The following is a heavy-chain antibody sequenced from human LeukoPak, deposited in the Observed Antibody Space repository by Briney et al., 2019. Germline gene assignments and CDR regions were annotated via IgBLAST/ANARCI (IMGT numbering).Heavy chain of an antibody. D-gene: IGHD6-19*01. CDR3: ARDLSPDTSGFYLDAFDA. CDR1: GFTFGDYW. Sequence: GGSLRLSCTAWGFTFGDYWMTWVRQSPGKGLEWVANIQQDGSVTHYMDSLEGRFTISRDNSRKSVYLQMDSLRADDTAVYYCARDLSPDTSGFYLDAFDAWGQGTRVTVSS. V-gene: IGHV3-7*01. CDR2: IQQDGSVT. J-gene: IGHJ3*01.